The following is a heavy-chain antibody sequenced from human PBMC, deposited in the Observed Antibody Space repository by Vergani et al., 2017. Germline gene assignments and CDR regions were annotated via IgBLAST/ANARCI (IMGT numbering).Heavy chain of an antibody. CDR1: GGPFKNSA. J-gene: IGHJ6*03. Sequence: QVQLVQSGAEVKKPGSSVKVSCKASGGPFKNSAFSWVRQVPGQGLEWMGRIITFFGTTDYAQKFQGRFTIIADESTSTAYMELSSLRSEDTAVYYCAVAVVVVPAAIHYYYFYMDVWGKGTTVTVSS. CDR2: IITFFGTT. CDR3: AVAVVVVPAAIHYYYFYMDV. D-gene: IGHD2-2*01. V-gene: IGHV1-69*13.